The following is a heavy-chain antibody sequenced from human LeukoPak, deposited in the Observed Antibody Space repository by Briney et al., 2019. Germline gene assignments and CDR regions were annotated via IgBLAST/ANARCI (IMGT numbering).Heavy chain of an antibody. CDR1: GFTFSSYT. Sequence: GGSLRLSCAASGFTFSSYTMNWVRQAPGKGLEWVSSISSSSSYVYYADSLKGRFTISRDNAKNSLYLQMNSPRAEDTAVYYCARDQRYGDYQDYWGQGTLVTVSS. V-gene: IGHV3-21*01. CDR3: ARDQRYGDYQDY. CDR2: ISSSSSYV. D-gene: IGHD4-17*01. J-gene: IGHJ4*02.